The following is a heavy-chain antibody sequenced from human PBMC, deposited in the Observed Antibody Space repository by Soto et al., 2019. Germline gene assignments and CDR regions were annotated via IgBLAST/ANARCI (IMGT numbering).Heavy chain of an antibody. CDR1: GFTFSSYG. D-gene: IGHD3-3*01. J-gene: IGHJ3*02. Sequence: LGGSLRLSCAASGFTFSSYGMHWVRQAPCKGLEWVAVIWYDGSNKYYADSVKGRFTISRDNSKNTLYLQMNSLRAEDTAVYYCARSYYDFWSGYYTNDAFDIWGQGTMVTVSS. V-gene: IGHV3-33*01. CDR3: ARSYYDFWSGYYTNDAFDI. CDR2: IWYDGSNK.